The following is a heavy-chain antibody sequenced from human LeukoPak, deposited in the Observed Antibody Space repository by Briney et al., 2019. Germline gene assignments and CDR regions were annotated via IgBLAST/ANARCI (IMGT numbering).Heavy chain of an antibody. D-gene: IGHD1-26*01. Sequence: GGSLRLSCAASGFTVSSNYMSWVRQAPGKGLEWVSVIYSGGSTYYADSVKGRFTISRDNSKNTLYLQMNSLRAEDTALYYCVKKRWELLGPIDYWGQGILVTVSS. V-gene: IGHV3-53*01. CDR2: IYSGGST. J-gene: IGHJ4*02. CDR3: VKKRWELLGPIDY. CDR1: GFTVSSNY.